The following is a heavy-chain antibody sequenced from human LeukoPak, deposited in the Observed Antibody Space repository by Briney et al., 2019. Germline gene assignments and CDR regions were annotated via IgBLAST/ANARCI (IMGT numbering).Heavy chain of an antibody. CDR3: ARDPSIAAAVCYFDY. CDR1: GYTFTSYG. V-gene: IGHV1-18*01. D-gene: IGHD6-13*01. Sequence: ASVKVSCKASGYTFTSYGISWVRQAPGQGLEWMGWISAYNGNTNHAQKLQGRVTMTTDTSTSTAYMELRSLRSDDTAVYYCARDPSIAAAVCYFDYWGQGTLVTVSS. J-gene: IGHJ4*02. CDR2: ISAYNGNT.